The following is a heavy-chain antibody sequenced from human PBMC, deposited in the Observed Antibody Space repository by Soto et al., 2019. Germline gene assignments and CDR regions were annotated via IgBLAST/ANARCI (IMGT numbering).Heavy chain of an antibody. J-gene: IGHJ4*02. CDR2: IWYDGSNK. Sequence: GGSLRLSCAASGFTFSSYGMHWVRQAPGKGLEWVAVIWYDGSNKYYAGSVKGRFTISRDNSKNTLYLQMNSLRAEDTAVYYCARDGYCSGGSCYSVPVFDYWGQGALVTVSS. CDR3: ARDGYCSGGSCYSVPVFDY. D-gene: IGHD2-15*01. CDR1: GFTFSSYG. V-gene: IGHV3-33*01.